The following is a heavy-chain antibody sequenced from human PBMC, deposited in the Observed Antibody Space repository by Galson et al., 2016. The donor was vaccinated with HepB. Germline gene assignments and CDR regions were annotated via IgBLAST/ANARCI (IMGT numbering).Heavy chain of an antibody. CDR1: GLNFSTFG. CDR2: IWHDGTNR. J-gene: IGHJ5*02. D-gene: IGHD4-23*01. V-gene: IGHV3-33*01. CDR3: ARVFRPETLDL. Sequence: SLRLSCAVSGLNFSTFGMHWVRQAPGKGLEWVAVIWHDGTNRYYSDSVKGRFTISRDNSNNTLYLQMNSLRVDDTAMYYCARVFRPETLDLWGQGTLVTASS.